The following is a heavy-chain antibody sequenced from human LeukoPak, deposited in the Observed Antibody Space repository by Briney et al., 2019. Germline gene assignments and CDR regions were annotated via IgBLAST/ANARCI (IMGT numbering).Heavy chain of an antibody. J-gene: IGHJ5*02. CDR2: IKSKTDGGIT. Sequence: PGGSLRLSCAASGFTFSNAWMSCVRQAPGKGLEWVGRIKSKTDGGITDYAAPVKGRFTISRDDSKNTLYLQMNSLKTEDTAVYYCTTDPAVDYYGSGSYLRLNWFDPWGQGTLVTVSS. CDR3: TTDPAVDYYGSGSYLRLNWFDP. D-gene: IGHD3-10*01. CDR1: GFTFSNAW. V-gene: IGHV3-15*01.